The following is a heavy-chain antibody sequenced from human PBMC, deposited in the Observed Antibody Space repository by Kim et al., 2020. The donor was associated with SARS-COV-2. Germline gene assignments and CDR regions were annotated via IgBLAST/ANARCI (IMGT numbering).Heavy chain of an antibody. V-gene: IGHV3-53*01. CDR3: ARVSGTYDSSGYYSTYFDY. CDR1: GFTVSSNY. D-gene: IGHD3-22*01. Sequence: GGSLRLSCAASGFTVSSNYMSWVRQAPGKGLEWVSVIYSGGSTYYADSVKGRFTISRDNSKNTLYLQMNSLRAEDTAVYYCARVSGTYDSSGYYSTYFDYWGQGTLVTVSS. CDR2: IYSGGST. J-gene: IGHJ4*02.